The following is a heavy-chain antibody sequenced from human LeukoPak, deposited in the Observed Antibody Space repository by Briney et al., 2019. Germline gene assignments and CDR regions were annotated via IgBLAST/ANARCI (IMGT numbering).Heavy chain of an antibody. CDR1: GGSIRSSNYC. J-gene: IGHJ2*01. CDR2: IYYSGST. V-gene: IGHV4-39*02. CDR3: ARLSGPLGFCSGGTCYSDWYFDL. D-gene: IGHD2-15*01. Sequence: SETLSLTCTVSGGSIRSSNYCWGWIRPPPGKGLEWIGNIYYSGSTYYNPSLKSRVTISVDTSKNHFSRKLYSVTAPETAVYYCARLSGPLGFCSGGTCYSDWYFDLWGRGTLVTVSS.